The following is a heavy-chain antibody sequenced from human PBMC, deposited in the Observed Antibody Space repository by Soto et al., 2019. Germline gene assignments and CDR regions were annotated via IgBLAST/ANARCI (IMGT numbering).Heavy chain of an antibody. Sequence: VASVKVSCKASGYTFTSYGISWVRQAPGQGLEWMGWISAYNGNTNYAQKLQGRVTMTTDTSTSTAYMELRSLRSDDTAVYYCARDQGNPVSYYYYGMDVWGQGTTVTVSS. J-gene: IGHJ6*02. CDR2: ISAYNGNT. V-gene: IGHV1-18*04. D-gene: IGHD1-1*01. CDR3: ARDQGNPVSYYYYGMDV. CDR1: GYTFTSYG.